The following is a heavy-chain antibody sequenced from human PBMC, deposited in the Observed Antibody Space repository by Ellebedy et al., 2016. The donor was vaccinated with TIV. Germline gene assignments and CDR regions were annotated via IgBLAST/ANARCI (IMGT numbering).Heavy chain of an antibody. CDR1: GFSFRTYW. V-gene: IGHV3-74*01. D-gene: IGHD3-16*01. J-gene: IGHJ3*01. CDR2: INSDATSI. CDR3: AGGVDV. Sequence: GGSLRLSCAASGFSFRTYWMHWVRQAPGKGLVWVSRINSDATSISYADSVKGRLTISRDNAKNTLYLQMNSLRAEDTAVYYCAGGVDVWGQGTMVTVSS.